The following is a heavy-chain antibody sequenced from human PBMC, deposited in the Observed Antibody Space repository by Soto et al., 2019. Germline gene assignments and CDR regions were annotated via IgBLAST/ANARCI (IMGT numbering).Heavy chain of an antibody. CDR1: GFGFSDYG. V-gene: IGHV3-30*18. CDR2: IAYDGRVQ. J-gene: IGHJ3*02. D-gene: IGHD4-17*01. Sequence: QVQLVESGGGVVQPGTSLRLSCVGSGFGFSDYGMHWVRQAPGKGLEWVAVIAYDGRVQHYVDSVRGRFTISRDNSENTLHLQMNSLRAEDTAVYYCAKEMTRRISNALDIWGQGTILTVSS. CDR3: AKEMTRRISNALDI.